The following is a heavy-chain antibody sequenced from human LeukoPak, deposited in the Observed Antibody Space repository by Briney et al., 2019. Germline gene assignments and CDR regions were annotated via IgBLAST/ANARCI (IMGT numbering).Heavy chain of an antibody. V-gene: IGHV3-15*01. CDR2: IKSRTDGGTT. Sequence: GGSLRLSCSASGFTFRSYDMSWVRQAPGKGLEWVGRIKSRTDGGTTDYAAPVKGRFNISRDDSKNTLYLQMNSLKTEDTAVYYCTIDVGGYYFYYMDVWGKGTTVTVSS. CDR1: GFTFRSYD. J-gene: IGHJ6*03. D-gene: IGHD2-15*01. CDR3: TIDVGGYYFYYMDV.